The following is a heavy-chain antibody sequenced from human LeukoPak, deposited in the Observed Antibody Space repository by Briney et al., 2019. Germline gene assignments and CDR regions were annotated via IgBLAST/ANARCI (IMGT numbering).Heavy chain of an antibody. V-gene: IGHV4-59*01. Sequence: SETLSLTRTVSGGSISSYYWSWIRQPPGKGLEWIGYIYYSGSTNYNPSLKSRVTISVDTSKNQFSLKLSSVTAADTAVYYCAAAFGTYYFDYWGQGTLVTVSS. J-gene: IGHJ4*02. CDR3: AAAFGTYYFDY. CDR2: IYYSGST. CDR1: GGSISSYY. D-gene: IGHD1-14*01.